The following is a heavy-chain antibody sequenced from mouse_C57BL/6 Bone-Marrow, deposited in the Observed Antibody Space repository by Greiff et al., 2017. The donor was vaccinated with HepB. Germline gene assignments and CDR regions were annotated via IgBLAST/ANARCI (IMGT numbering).Heavy chain of an antibody. CDR2: ISDGGSYT. CDR3: ARAAVVAKGYAMDY. V-gene: IGHV5-4*03. J-gene: IGHJ4*01. Sequence: EVKLMESGGGLVKPGGSLKLSCAASGFTFSSYAMSWVRQTPEKRLEWVATISDGGSYTYYPDNVKGRFTISRDNAKNNLYLQMSHLKSEDTAMYYCARAAVVAKGYAMDYWGQGTSVTVSS. CDR1: GFTFSSYA. D-gene: IGHD1-1*01.